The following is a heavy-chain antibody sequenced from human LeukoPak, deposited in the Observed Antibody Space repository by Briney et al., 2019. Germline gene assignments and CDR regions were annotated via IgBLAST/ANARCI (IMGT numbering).Heavy chain of an antibody. Sequence: GGSLRLSCAASGFTFSSYAMSWVRQAPGKGLEWVSVIYSGGSTYYADSVKGRSTISRDNSKNTLYLQMNSLRAEDTAVYYCARGDYGDDYWGQGTLVTVSS. CDR2: IYSGGST. D-gene: IGHD4-17*01. CDR1: GFTFSSYA. V-gene: IGHV3-66*01. CDR3: ARGDYGDDY. J-gene: IGHJ4*02.